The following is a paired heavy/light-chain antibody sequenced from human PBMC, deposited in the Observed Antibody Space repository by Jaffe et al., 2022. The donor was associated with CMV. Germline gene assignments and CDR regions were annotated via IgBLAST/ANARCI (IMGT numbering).Heavy chain of an antibody. Sequence: EVQLVESGGGLVKPGGSLRLSCAASGFTLSNAWMTWVRQAPGKGLEWVGRIKSRSDGGATEYAAPVKGRFIISRDDSKNMLYLQMNSLKTEDAGVYYCTQGSGSYWGFDYWGQGTPVTVSS. CDR1: GFTLSNAW. CDR3: TQGSGSYWGFDY. V-gene: IGHV3-15*01. CDR2: IKSRSDGGAT. D-gene: IGHD1-26*01. J-gene: IGHJ4*02.
Light chain of an antibody. Sequence: QSVLTQPPSASGTPGQRVTISCSGSLSNIANNYVYWYQQLPGTAPKLLIYRNNQRPSGVPDRFSGSKSGTSASLAISGLRSEDEADFYCATWDNSLSAVVFGGGTKLTVL. J-gene: IGLJ2*01. V-gene: IGLV1-47*01. CDR2: RNN. CDR1: LSNIANNY. CDR3: ATWDNSLSAVV.